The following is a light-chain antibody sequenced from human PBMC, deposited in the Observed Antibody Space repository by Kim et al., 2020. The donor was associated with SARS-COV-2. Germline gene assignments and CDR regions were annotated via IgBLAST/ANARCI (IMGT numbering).Light chain of an antibody. CDR2: GAS. CDR1: QGISNY. Sequence: LSASVGDRATITCRASQGISNYLAWYQQKEGKVPKLLIYGASTLQSGAPSRFSGSGSGTDFTLTISSLRPEDVATYYCQKYNSAPTFGGGTKVEI. CDR3: QKYNSAPT. J-gene: IGKJ4*01. V-gene: IGKV1-27*01.